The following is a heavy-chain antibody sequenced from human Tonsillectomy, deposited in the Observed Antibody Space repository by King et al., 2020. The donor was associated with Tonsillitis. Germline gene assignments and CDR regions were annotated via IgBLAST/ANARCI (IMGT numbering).Heavy chain of an antibody. CDR3: VDYYMDV. J-gene: IGHJ6*03. CDR1: GFTFSSYG. V-gene: IGHV3-33*08. Sequence: VQLVESGGGVVQPGRSLRLSCSASGFTFSSYGMHWVRPAPGKGLEWVAVIWVDGSNKYYADSVKGRFTISRDNSKNTLYLQMNSLRAEDTAVYHCVDYYMDVWGKGTTVTVSS. CDR2: IWVDGSNK.